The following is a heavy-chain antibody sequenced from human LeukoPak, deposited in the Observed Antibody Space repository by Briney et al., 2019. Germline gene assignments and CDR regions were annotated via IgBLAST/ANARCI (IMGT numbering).Heavy chain of an antibody. CDR2: IGDSSCDI. V-gene: IGHV3-21*01. Sequence: PGGSLRLSCAASGFTFSRYGMIWVRQAPGKGLEWVSCIGDSSCDIYYADSVKGRFTISRHNDKNSLYLHMNSLRVEDTAVYYCAREGPYDSCGYIGFEYSGQGTLVTDSS. CDR1: GFTFSRYG. D-gene: IGHD6-19*01. J-gene: IGHJ4*02. CDR3: AREGPYDSCGYIGFEY.